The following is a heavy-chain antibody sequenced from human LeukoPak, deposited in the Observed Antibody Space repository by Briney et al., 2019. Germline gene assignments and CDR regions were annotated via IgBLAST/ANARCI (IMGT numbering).Heavy chain of an antibody. J-gene: IGHJ4*02. Sequence: SETLSLTCTVSGGSVSNYYWGWIRQPPGKGLEWIATTHYLGSTYYNPSLESRVSVSIDTSKNQFSLRLSSVTAADTAIYYCARGYCYAGNCYPYYFDYWGQGALVIVSS. CDR2: THYLGST. CDR1: GGSVSNYY. CDR3: ARGYCYAGNCYPYYFDY. V-gene: IGHV4-39*07. D-gene: IGHD2-15*01.